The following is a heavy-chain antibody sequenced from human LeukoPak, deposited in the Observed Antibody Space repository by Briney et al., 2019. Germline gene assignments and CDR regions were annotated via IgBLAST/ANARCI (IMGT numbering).Heavy chain of an antibody. CDR3: ARRSMALFLWPFDM. Sequence: GASVKVSCKASGYTFSTHAIHWVRQAPGQRLEWMAWIIPDNGATKYSQRLQGRITLTRDTSATTAYMELSSLTSEDTAVYFCARRSMALFLWPFDMWGQGTVVTVSS. D-gene: IGHD2/OR15-2a*01. V-gene: IGHV1-3*01. J-gene: IGHJ3*02. CDR2: IIPDNGAT. CDR1: GYTFSTHA.